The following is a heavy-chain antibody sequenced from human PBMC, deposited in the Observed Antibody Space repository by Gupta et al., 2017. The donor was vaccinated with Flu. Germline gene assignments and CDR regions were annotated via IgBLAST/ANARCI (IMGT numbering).Heavy chain of an antibody. J-gene: IGHJ6*03. D-gene: IGHD3-3*01. CDR3: ARHFLESGYLFYYYYYYMDV. Sequence: WIRQPPGKGLEWIGSIYYSGSTYYNPSLKSRVTISVDTSKNQFSLKLSSVTAADTAVYYCARHFLESGYLFYYYYYYMDVWGKGTTVTVSS. CDR2: IYYSGST. V-gene: IGHV4-39*01.